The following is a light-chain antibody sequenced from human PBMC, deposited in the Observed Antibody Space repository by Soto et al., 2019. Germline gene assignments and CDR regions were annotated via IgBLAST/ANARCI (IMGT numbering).Light chain of an antibody. Sequence: DIQMTQSPSSLSASVGDIVTITCQARQDISNYLNWSQQKPGKAPKLLIYGASNLETGVPSSFSQSGSGTDFTCPISSTQPAEIVTYSSQQYDNHPPYTFGKGTKLKIK. V-gene: IGKV1-33*01. CDR3: QQYDNHPPYT. CDR1: QDISNY. CDR2: GAS. J-gene: IGKJ2*01.